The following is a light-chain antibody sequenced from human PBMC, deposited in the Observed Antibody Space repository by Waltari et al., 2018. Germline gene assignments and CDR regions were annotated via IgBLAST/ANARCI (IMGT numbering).Light chain of an antibody. J-gene: IGKJ4*02. V-gene: IGKV1-16*02. CDR3: QQYKSYPLT. CDR1: QVLSHY. Sequence: DIQMTQSPSSLSASVGDRVTITCRASQVLSHYLAWFQQKPGTPPKSLIYAASNLQRGVPSKFSGGVSGTDFTLTISSLQPEDFATYYCQQYKSYPLTFGGGTKVEIK. CDR2: AAS.